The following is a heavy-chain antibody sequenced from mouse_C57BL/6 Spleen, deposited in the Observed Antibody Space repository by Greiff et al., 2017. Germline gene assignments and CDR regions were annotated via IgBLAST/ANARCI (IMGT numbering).Heavy chain of an antibody. Sequence: EVQLVESGEGLVKPGGSLKLSCAASGFTFSSYSMSWVRQTPEKRLEWVAYLSSGGDYIYYADTVKGRFTISGNNARNTLYLQMSSLKAEDTGKYYCALRGGFADWGQGTLVTVSA. CDR3: ALRGGFAD. CDR2: LSSGGDYI. J-gene: IGHJ3*01. CDR1: GFTFSSYS. V-gene: IGHV5S21*01.